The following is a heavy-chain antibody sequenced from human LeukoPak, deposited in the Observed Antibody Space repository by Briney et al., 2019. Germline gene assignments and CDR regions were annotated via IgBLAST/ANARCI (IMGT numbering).Heavy chain of an antibody. J-gene: IGHJ5*02. CDR2: IKQDGSEK. CDR3: ARERRDGYNP. Sequence: PGRSLRLSCAASGFTFSSYGMHWVRQAPGKGLEWVANIKQDGSEKYYVDSVKGRFTISRDNAKNSLYLQMNSLRAEDTAVYYCARERRDGYNPWGQGTLVTVSS. D-gene: IGHD5-24*01. V-gene: IGHV3-7*01. CDR1: GFTFSSYG.